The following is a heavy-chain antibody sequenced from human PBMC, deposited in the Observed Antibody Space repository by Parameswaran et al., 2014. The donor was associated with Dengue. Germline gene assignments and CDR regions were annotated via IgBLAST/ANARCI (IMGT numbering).Heavy chain of an antibody. CDR2: INAGNGNT. Sequence: WVRQAPGQGLEWMGGINAGNGNTKYSQKFQGRVTITRDTSASTAYMELSSLRSEDTAVYYCARDLESEAVLDYWGQGTLVTVSS. CDR3: ARDLESEAVLDY. J-gene: IGHJ4*02. V-gene: IGHV1-3*01.